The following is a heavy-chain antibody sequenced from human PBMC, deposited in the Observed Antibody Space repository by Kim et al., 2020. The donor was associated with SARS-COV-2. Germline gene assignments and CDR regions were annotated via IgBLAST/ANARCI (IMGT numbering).Heavy chain of an antibody. CDR3: ARVSAVGGTHNFDY. Sequence: SETLSLTCTISGGSISSYYWNWIRQSPGKGLDWIGFVTSSGNTNYNPSLKSRVTISLDTSKNQFSLKLSSVTAADTALYYCARVSAVGGTHNFDYWGQGTLVTVSS. J-gene: IGHJ4*02. D-gene: IGHD6-19*01. V-gene: IGHV4-59*13. CDR2: VTSSGNT. CDR1: GGSISSYY.